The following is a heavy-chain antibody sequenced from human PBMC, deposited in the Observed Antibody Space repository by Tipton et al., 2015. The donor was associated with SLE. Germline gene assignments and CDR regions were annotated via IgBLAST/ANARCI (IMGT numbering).Heavy chain of an antibody. Sequence: SLRLSCAASGFSFDDYAMPWVRQAPGKGLEWVAGIGWDSAYIAYEDSVEGRFTISRDNAKKSLYLQMDSLRPDDTAFYYCVRVGTPDYYMDVWGKGTRVTVSS. J-gene: IGHJ6*03. D-gene: IGHD7-27*01. CDR1: GFSFDDYA. CDR3: VRVGTPDYYMDV. CDR2: IGWDSAYI. V-gene: IGHV3-9*01.